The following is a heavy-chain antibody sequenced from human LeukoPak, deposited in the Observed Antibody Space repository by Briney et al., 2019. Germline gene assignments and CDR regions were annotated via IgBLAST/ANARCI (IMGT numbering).Heavy chain of an antibody. CDR1: GFTFSSYG. V-gene: IGHV3-30*02. CDR2: IRYDGSDK. J-gene: IGHJ4*02. Sequence: GGSLRLSCAASGFTFSSYGMHWVRQAPGKGLEWVAFIRYDGSDKYYADSVKGRFTISRDNSKNTLYLQMNSLRAEDTAVYYCAKGSSMDVLRFLEWSILRYWGQGTLVTVSS. CDR3: AKGSSMDVLRFLEWSILRY. D-gene: IGHD3-3*01.